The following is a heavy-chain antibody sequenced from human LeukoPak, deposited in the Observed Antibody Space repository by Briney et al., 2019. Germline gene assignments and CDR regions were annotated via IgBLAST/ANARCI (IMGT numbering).Heavy chain of an antibody. CDR2: INPNSGGT. J-gene: IGHJ4*02. CDR3: ARAEALYYDSSGPIDC. V-gene: IGHV1-2*02. D-gene: IGHD3-22*01. Sequence: GASVTVSCKASGYTFTGYYMYWVRQAPGQGLEWMGWINPNSGGTDYAQKFQGRVTMTRDTSISTAYMELSRLRSDDTAVYYCARAEALYYDSSGPIDCWGQGTLVTVSS. CDR1: GYTFTGYY.